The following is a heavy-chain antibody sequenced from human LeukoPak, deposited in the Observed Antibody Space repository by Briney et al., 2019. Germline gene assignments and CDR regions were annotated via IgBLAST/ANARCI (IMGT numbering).Heavy chain of an antibody. D-gene: IGHD3-22*01. CDR2: ISFDGSNK. Sequence: GSLRLSCAASGVTFSFYGMHWVRQAPGKGLEWVAAISFDGSNKYYPDSVKGRFTISRDNSKNTLYLQMNSLRTEDTAVYYCAKDRTSSGYYSYFDSWGQGTLVTVSS. CDR1: GVTFSFYG. V-gene: IGHV3-30*18. CDR3: AKDRTSSGYYSYFDS. J-gene: IGHJ4*02.